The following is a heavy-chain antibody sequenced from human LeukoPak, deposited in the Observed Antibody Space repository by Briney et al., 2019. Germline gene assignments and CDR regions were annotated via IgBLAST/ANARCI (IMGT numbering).Heavy chain of an antibody. CDR3: ARPMVRGVIGWFDP. CDR2: INPNSGGT. V-gene: IGHV1-2*06. CDR1: GYTFTGYY. J-gene: IGHJ5*02. D-gene: IGHD3-10*01. Sequence: ASVKVSCKASGYTFTGYYMHWVRQATGQGLEWMGRINPNSGGTNYAQKFQGRVTMTRDTSISTADMELSRLRSDDTAVYYCARPMVRGVIGWFDPWGQGTLVTVSS.